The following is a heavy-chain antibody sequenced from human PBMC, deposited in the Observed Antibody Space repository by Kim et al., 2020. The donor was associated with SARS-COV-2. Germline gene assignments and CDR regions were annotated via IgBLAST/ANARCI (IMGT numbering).Heavy chain of an antibody. CDR3: ARDLLPSDFWGGYYVNYGLDV. J-gene: IGHJ6*02. V-gene: IGHV3-21*01. Sequence: GGSLRLSCAASGFTFSSYSMNWVRQAPGKGLEWVSSISSSSSYIYYADSVKGRFTISRDNAKNSLYLQMNSLRAEDTAVYYCARDLLPSDFWGGYYVNYGLDVWGQGTTVTVSS. CDR1: GFTFSSYS. CDR2: ISSSSSYI. D-gene: IGHD3-3*01.